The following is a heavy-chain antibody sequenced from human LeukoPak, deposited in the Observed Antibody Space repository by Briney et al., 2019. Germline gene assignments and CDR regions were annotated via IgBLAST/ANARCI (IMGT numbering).Heavy chain of an antibody. J-gene: IGHJ4*02. CDR2: ISWNGDNI. CDR3: AREMAARHTPPDY. V-gene: IGHV3-9*01. Sequence: GGSLRLSCAASGFTFDDYGMHWVRQAPGKGLEWVSGISWNGDNIDYADSVKGRFTISRDNSKNTLYLQMNSLRAEDTAVYYCAREMAARHTPPDYWGQGTLVTVSS. D-gene: IGHD6-6*01. CDR1: GFTFDDYG.